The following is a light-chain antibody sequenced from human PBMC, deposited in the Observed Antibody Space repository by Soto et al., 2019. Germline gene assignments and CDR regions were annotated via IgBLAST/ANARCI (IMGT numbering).Light chain of an antibody. Sequence: QSVLTQPPSASGTPGQRVTISCSGSSSNIGSNYVYWYQQLPGTAPKLLIYRNNQRPSGVPDRFSGSKSGTSASLAISGLRSEDEADYYCAAWDDSLRGVFGTGTKVIVL. CDR1: SSNIGSNY. J-gene: IGLJ1*01. CDR3: AAWDDSLRGV. V-gene: IGLV1-47*01. CDR2: RNN.